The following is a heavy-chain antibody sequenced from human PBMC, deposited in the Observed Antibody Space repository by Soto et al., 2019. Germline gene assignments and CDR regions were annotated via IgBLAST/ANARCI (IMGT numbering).Heavy chain of an antibody. Sequence: QVQLQESGPGLVKPSGTLSLTCAVSGGSISSTNWWSWARQPPGKGLGWIGEIYHSGSTNYNPSLKSRVTISVDKSKNQFSLKLNSVTAADTAVYYCTRDVNHYYDFWSGFESYWGQGILVTVSS. J-gene: IGHJ4*02. D-gene: IGHD3-3*01. CDR1: GGSISSTNW. CDR3: TRDVNHYYDFWSGFESY. V-gene: IGHV4-4*02. CDR2: IYHSGST.